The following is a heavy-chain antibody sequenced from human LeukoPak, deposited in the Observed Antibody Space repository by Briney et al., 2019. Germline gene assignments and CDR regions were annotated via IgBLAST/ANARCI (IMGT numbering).Heavy chain of an antibody. CDR3: ARLRRYYDTSGPIFDY. V-gene: IGHV3-7*01. CDR2: IKHYGSEQ. D-gene: IGHD3-22*01. J-gene: IGHJ4*02. Sequence: PGGTLRLSCAASGLTFSSHWMNWVRQAPGRGLYGVANIKHYGSEQSFVDAVKGRFSISRDNAKNSLYLQINSLRAEDTAEYYCARLRRYYDTSGPIFDYWGQGTLVTVSS. CDR1: GLTFSSHW.